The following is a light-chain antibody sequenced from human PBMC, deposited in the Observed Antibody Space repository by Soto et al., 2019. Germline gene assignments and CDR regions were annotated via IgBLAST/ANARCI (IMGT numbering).Light chain of an antibody. CDR1: QSVSSN. J-gene: IGKJ1*01. CDR3: QHYNDWPT. CDR2: GAS. Sequence: EIVMTQSPATLSMSLGARAPLSCRASQSVSSNLAWYQQKPGQAPRLLIYGASTRATGIPARFSGSGSGTEFTLTISSLQSEDFAVYYCQHYNDWPTFGQGTKVDIK. V-gene: IGKV3-15*01.